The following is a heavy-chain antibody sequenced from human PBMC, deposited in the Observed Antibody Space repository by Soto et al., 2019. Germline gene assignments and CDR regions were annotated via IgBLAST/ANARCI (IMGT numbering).Heavy chain of an antibody. CDR2: IYSGGST. Sequence: EVQLVESGGGLIQPGGSLRLSCAASGFTVSSNYMSWVRQAPGKGLEWVSVIYSGGSTYYADSVKARFTISRDNSKNTLYLQMNSLRAEDTAVYYCASTGLRIAVAGTDGLGYWGQGTLVTVSS. D-gene: IGHD6-19*01. CDR1: GFTVSSNY. CDR3: ASTGLRIAVAGTDGLGY. V-gene: IGHV3-53*01. J-gene: IGHJ4*02.